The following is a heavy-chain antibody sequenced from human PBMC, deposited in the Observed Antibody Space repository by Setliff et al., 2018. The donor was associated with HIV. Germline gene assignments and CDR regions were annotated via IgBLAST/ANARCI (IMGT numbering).Heavy chain of an antibody. D-gene: IGHD6-13*01. CDR3: ARVSKSSPDAFDI. V-gene: IGHV3-53*04. J-gene: IGHJ3*02. CDR1: GFTVSNDY. CDR2: IYAAGST. Sequence: GESLKISCAASGFTVSNDYMSWVRQAPGRGLEWVSVIYAAGSTYYADSVKGRFTISRHNSKNTLYLQLNSLRAEDTAVYYCARVSKSSPDAFDIWGQGTMVTVSS.